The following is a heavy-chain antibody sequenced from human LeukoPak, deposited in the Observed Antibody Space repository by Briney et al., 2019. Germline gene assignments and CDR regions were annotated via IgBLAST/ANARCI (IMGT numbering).Heavy chain of an antibody. CDR3: ARGISMVRGVMSYYYYYGMDV. CDR2: INHSGST. Sequence: PSETLSLTCAVYGGSFSGYYWSWIRQPPGKGLEWIGEINHSGSTNYNPSLKSRVTITVDTSKSQFSLKLSSVTAADTAVYYCARGISMVRGVMSYYYYYGMDVWGQGTTVTVSS. D-gene: IGHD3-10*01. CDR1: GGSFSGYY. J-gene: IGHJ6*02. V-gene: IGHV4-34*01.